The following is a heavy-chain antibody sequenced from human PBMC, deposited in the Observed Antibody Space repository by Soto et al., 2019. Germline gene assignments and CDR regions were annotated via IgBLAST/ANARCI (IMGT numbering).Heavy chain of an antibody. CDR1: GGSISSYY. J-gene: IGHJ6*02. CDR2: IYGSVST. V-gene: IGHV4-59*01. CDR3: ARMRGNSYSYAYGMDV. Sequence: SETLFLTWTVCGGSISSYYWSWIRQPPGKGLEWIGYIYGSVSTNYNPSLKSRVTISVDTSKNQFSLKLNSVTSADTAVYFFARMRGNSYSYAYGMDVWRQRTTVTVSS. D-gene: IGHD3-16*01.